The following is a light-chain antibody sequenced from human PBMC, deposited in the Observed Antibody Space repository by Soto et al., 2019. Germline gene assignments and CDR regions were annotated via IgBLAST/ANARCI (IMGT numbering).Light chain of an antibody. CDR2: DTS. V-gene: IGKV3-11*01. J-gene: IGKJ4*01. CDR3: QQRYNWPPLT. Sequence: EVVLTQSPATLSLSPGERATLSCRASQNINIFLAWYQQKPGQAPRLLIYDTSNRATGIPARFSGSGSGTDFTLTISSLEPEDFAVYYCQQRYNWPPLTFGGGTNVEIK. CDR1: QNINIF.